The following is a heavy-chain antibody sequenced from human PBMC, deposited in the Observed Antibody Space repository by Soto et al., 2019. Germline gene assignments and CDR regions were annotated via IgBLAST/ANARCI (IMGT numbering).Heavy chain of an antibody. CDR3: GGGAAAAATGLDY. V-gene: IGHV1-8*01. CDR1: GYTFTSYD. D-gene: IGHD6-25*01. CDR2: MNPNSGNT. Sequence: ASVKVSCKASGYTFTSYDINWVRQATGQGLEWMGWMNPNSGNTGYAQKFQGRVTMTRNTSISTAYMELSSLRSEDTAVYYCGGGAAAAATGLDYGGKGPRVTVSS. J-gene: IGHJ4*02.